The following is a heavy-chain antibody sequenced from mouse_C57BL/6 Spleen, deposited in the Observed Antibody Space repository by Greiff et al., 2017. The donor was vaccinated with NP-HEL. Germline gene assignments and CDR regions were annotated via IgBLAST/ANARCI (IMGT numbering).Heavy chain of an antibody. CDR2: FYPGSGSI. V-gene: IGHV1-62-2*01. J-gene: IGHJ3*01. CDR3: ARHESGTIGYEELFAY. Sequence: LQESGAELVKPGASVKLSCKASGYTFTEYTIHWVKQRSGQGLEWIGWFYPGSGSIKYNEKFKDKATLTADKSSSTVYMELSRLTSEDSAVYFGARHESGTIGYEELFAYWGQGTLVTVSA. CDR1: GYTFTEYT. D-gene: IGHD2-2*01.